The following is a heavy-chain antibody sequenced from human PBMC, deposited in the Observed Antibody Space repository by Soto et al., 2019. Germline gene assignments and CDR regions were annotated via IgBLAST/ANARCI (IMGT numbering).Heavy chain of an antibody. CDR1: GGTVSSYT. CDR2: IIPRLCIA. Sequence: QVQLVQSGAEVKKPGSSVTVSCKASGGTVSSYTISWLRQAPGHGHEWMGRIIPRLCIANSAQKFQGRVTTTADKSTSTAYMELSSLRSEDTAVYYCAMEYCSSTSCYRDYWGQGSLVTVAS. V-gene: IGHV1-69*02. D-gene: IGHD2-2*02. J-gene: IGHJ4*02. CDR3: AMEYCSSTSCYRDY.